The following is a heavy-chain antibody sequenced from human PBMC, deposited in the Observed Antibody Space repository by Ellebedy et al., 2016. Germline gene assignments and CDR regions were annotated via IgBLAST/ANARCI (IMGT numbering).Heavy chain of an antibody. J-gene: IGHJ3*02. V-gene: IGHV1-18*01. CDR1: GYPFSSYG. CDR2: ISGYNDNT. Sequence: ASVKVSXXASGYPFSSYGITWVRQAPGQGLEWMGWISGYNDNTNYAQKFQGRVTMTADTFTNTAYMELRSLRSDDTAVYYCARGPMGDAFDIWGQGTLVTVSS. CDR3: ARGPMGDAFDI. D-gene: IGHD3-16*01.